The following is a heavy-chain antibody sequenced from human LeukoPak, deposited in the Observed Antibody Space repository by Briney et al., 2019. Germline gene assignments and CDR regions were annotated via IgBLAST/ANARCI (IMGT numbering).Heavy chain of an antibody. J-gene: IGHJ4*02. CDR1: GGSISSANYY. D-gene: IGHD1-14*01. V-gene: IGHV4-39*01. CDR2: ISYSGSI. CDR3: ARHLYNPGYLDY. Sequence: SETLSLTCTVSGGSISSANYYWGWIRQPPGKGLEWIGSISYSGSIYYNASLKSRVTISVDTSKNQFSLKLSSVTAADTAVFHCARHLYNPGYLDYWGQGTLVAVSS.